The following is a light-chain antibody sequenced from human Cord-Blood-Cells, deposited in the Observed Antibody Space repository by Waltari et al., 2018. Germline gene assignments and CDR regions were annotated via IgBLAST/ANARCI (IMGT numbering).Light chain of an antibody. CDR1: KSVSSN. V-gene: IGKV3-15*01. J-gene: IGKJ1*01. CDR2: GAS. Sequence: EIVMTQSPATLSVSPGERATLSCRASKSVSSNLAWYQQKPGQAPRVLMYGASTRATGIPARFSGSGSGTEFTLTISSLQSEDFAVYYGQQYNNWPLWTFGQGTKVEIK. CDR3: QQYNNWPLWT.